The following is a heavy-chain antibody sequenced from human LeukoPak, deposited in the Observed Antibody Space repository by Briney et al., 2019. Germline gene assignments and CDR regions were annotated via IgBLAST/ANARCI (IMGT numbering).Heavy chain of an antibody. Sequence: GGSLRLSCAASGFTFSSYGMHWVRQAPGKGLEWVAVISYDGSNKYYADSVKGRFTISRDNSKNTLYLQMNSLRAEDTAVYYCAKGGYDILTAYSLWGQGTLVTVSS. D-gene: IGHD3-9*01. CDR3: AKGGYDILTAYSL. V-gene: IGHV3-30*18. J-gene: IGHJ4*02. CDR1: GFTFSSYG. CDR2: ISYDGSNK.